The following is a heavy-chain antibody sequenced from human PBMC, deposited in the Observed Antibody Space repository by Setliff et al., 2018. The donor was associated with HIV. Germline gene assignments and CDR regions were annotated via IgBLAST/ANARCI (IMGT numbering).Heavy chain of an antibody. CDR2: IYFNGNT. J-gene: IGHJ3*02. Sequence: SETLSLTCTVSGGLITNDGYYWTWIRQHPEKGLEWIGYIYFNGNTYYNPSLRSRATMSVDTSKNQFSLMLSSVTAADTAVYYCARDMHANINAQDIWGQGTVVTVSS. CDR3: ARDMHANINAQDI. V-gene: IGHV4-31*03. CDR1: GGLITNDGYY. D-gene: IGHD2-8*01.